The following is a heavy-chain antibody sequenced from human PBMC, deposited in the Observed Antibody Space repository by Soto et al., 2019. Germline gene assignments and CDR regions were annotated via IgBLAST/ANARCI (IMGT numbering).Heavy chain of an antibody. D-gene: IGHD3-3*01. CDR2: INPNSGGT. CDR3: AREGLRFLESLLYFHAMGV. J-gene: IGHJ6*01. Sequence: GASVKVSCKASGYTFTGYYMHWVRQAPGQGLEGMGWINPNSGGTNYAQKFQGRVTMTRDTSISTAYMELRRLRSDDTAVYYCAREGLRFLESLLYFHAMGVWRQGTTVTVSS. CDR1: GYTFTGYY. V-gene: IGHV1-2*02.